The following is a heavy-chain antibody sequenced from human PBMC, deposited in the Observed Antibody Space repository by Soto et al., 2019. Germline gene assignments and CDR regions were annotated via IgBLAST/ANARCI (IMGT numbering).Heavy chain of an antibody. CDR1: SGSISSSNW. D-gene: IGHD6-19*01. J-gene: IGHJ3*02. CDR3: ARDRGYSSGWGRHLGAFDI. Sequence: QVQLQESGPGLVKPSGTLSLTCAVSSGSISSSNWWSWVRQPPGKGLEWIGEIYHSGSTNYNPSLKSRVTISVDKSKNQFSLKRGSVTAADTAVYYCARDRGYSSGWGRHLGAFDIWGQGTMVTVSS. CDR2: IYHSGST. V-gene: IGHV4-4*02.